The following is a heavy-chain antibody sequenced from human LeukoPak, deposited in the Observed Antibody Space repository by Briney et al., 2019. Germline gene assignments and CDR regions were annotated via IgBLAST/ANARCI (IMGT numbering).Heavy chain of an antibody. CDR3: ARDWGLTGSTDWGGHENWFDP. Sequence: SVKVSCKASGGIFTNYIISWVRQAPGQGLEWMGGIIPIFGTANYAQKFQGRVTITADESTTTSYMELSSLRSEDTAVYYCARDWGLTGSTDWGGHENWFDPWGHGTLVTVSS. CDR2: IIPIFGTA. J-gene: IGHJ5*02. CDR1: GGIFTNYI. V-gene: IGHV1-69*13. D-gene: IGHD1-7*01.